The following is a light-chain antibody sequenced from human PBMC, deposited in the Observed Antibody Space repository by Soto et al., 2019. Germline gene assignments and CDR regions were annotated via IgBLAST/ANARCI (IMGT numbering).Light chain of an antibody. CDR2: LAS. CDR3: MQALQSSFT. CDR1: QSLLHRNGNSY. J-gene: IGKJ3*01. Sequence: DIVMTQSPLSLSVTPGEAASISCRCSQSLLHRNGNSYLDWYLQRPGQSPQLLISLASNRASGVPDRFSGSGSGTDFTLRISRVEAEDVGVYYCMQALQSSFTFGPGTKVDL. V-gene: IGKV2-28*01.